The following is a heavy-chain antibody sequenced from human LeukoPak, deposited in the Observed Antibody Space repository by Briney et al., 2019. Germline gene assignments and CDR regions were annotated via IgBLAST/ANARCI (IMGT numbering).Heavy chain of an antibody. J-gene: IGHJ4*02. CDR3: ARLPDYYSRHGAPG. CDR1: GGSFSGYY. V-gene: IGHV4-34*01. D-gene: IGHD3-10*01. CDR2: INHYGST. Sequence: PSETLSLTCAVYGGSFSGYYWSWIRQPPGKGPEWIGEINHYGSTNYNPSLKSRITISVDTSKNQFSLKLSSVTAADTAVYYCARLPDYYSRHGAPGWGQGTLVTVSS.